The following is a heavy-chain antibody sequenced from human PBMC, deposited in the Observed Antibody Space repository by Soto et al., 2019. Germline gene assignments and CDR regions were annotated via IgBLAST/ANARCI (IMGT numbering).Heavy chain of an antibody. CDR1: GFAFSGYW. Sequence: QLVESGGGLVQPGESLRLTCTGSGFAFSGYWMSWVRQAPGKGLEWVANIEEDGSEKFYVDSVKGRFTISRDNAKNSLFLQMNSLGAEDTAVYYCARGRGWLDPWGQGTLVTASS. J-gene: IGHJ5*02. V-gene: IGHV3-7*01. CDR3: ARGRGWLDP. CDR2: IEEDGSEK.